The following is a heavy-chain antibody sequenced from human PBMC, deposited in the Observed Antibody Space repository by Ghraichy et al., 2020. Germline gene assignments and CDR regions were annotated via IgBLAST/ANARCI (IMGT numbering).Heavy chain of an antibody. Sequence: GGSLRLSCAASGFTFSSYAMHWVRQAPGKGLEWVAVISYDGSNKYYADSVKGRFTISRDNSKNTLYLQMNSLRAEDTAVYYCARDGYSGYDFDYYYYMDVWGKGTTVTVSS. J-gene: IGHJ6*03. CDR3: ARDGYSGYDFDYYYYMDV. D-gene: IGHD5-12*01. CDR1: GFTFSSYA. CDR2: ISYDGSNK. V-gene: IGHV3-30-3*01.